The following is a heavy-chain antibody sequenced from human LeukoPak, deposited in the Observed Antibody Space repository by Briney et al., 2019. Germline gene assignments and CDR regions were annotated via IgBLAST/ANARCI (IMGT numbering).Heavy chain of an antibody. CDR2: MNPKTGET. D-gene: IGHD3-16*01. J-gene: IGHJ3*01. CDR3: AREAGDNTYNV. Sequence: GASVKVSCKASVYTFTDFYMHWVRQAPGQGLEWLGWMNPKTGETRYGQNFQGRVTMTRDTSITTAYMELSSPRSDDTAVYYCAREAGDNTYNVWGQGTMVTVS. CDR1: VYTFTDFY. V-gene: IGHV1-2*02.